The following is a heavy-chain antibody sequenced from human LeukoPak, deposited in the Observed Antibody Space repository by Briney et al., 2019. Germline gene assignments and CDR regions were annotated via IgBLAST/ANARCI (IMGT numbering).Heavy chain of an antibody. CDR1: GYTFTNYG. Sequence: ASVRVSCKASGYTFTNYGIDWLRQAPGQGLERMGWISPYNGKTDYAQKFQGRVTMTTDTSTSTAYMELRSLGSDDTAMYYCAILDLENGFDYWGQGTLVTVSS. CDR3: AILDLENGFDY. V-gene: IGHV1-18*01. CDR2: ISPYNGKT. J-gene: IGHJ4*02. D-gene: IGHD1-1*01.